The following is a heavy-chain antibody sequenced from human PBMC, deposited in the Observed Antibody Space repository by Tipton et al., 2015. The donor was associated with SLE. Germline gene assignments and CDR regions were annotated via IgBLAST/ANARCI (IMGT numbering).Heavy chain of an antibody. CDR3: ARARDGSSGYYYEDFDY. D-gene: IGHD3-22*01. J-gene: IGHJ4*02. Sequence: TLSLTCAVSGYSISSGYYWGWIRQPPGKGLEWIGSIYHSGSTYYNPSLKSRVTISVDTSKNQFSLKLSSVTAADTAVYYCARARDGSSGYYYEDFDYWGQGTLVTVSS. CDR1: GYSISSGYY. CDR2: IYHSGST. V-gene: IGHV4-38-2*01.